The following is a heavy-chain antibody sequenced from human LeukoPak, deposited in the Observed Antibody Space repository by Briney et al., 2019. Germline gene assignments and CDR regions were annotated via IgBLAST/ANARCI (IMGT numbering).Heavy chain of an antibody. CDR3: ARVVVYCSGGSCYSEAFDI. V-gene: IGHV4-30-2*01. CDR1: GGSISSGGYS. J-gene: IGHJ3*02. Sequence: SQTLSLTCAVSGGSISSGGYSWSWIRQPPGKGLEWIGYIYHSGSTYYNPSLKSRVTISVDRSKNQFSLKLSSVTAADTAVYYCARVVVYCSGGSCYSEAFDIWGQGTVVTVSS. D-gene: IGHD2-15*01. CDR2: IYHSGST.